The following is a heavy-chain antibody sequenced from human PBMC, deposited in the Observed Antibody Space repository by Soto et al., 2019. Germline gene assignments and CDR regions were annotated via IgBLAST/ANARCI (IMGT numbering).Heavy chain of an antibody. V-gene: IGHV4-39*01. J-gene: IGHJ6*02. CDR3: ARPGIVDFWSGYSYYYGMDV. Sequence: SETLSLTCTVSGGSISSSSYCWGWIRQPPGKGLEWIGSIYYSGSTYYNPSLKSRVTISVDTSKNQFSLKLSSVTAADTAVYYCARPGIVDFWSGYSYYYGMDVWGQGTTVTVSS. D-gene: IGHD3-3*01. CDR2: IYYSGST. CDR1: GGSISSSSYC.